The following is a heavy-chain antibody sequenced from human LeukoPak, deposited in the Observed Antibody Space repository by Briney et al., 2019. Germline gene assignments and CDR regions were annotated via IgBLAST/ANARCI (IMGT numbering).Heavy chain of an antibody. J-gene: IGHJ4*02. CDR3: ARDRGARYYDY. CDR1: GFTFSRYW. V-gene: IGHV3-74*01. Sequence: SGGSLRLSCAASGFTFSRYWMHWVRQAPGKGLVWVSRIYSDGSDTSYADSVKGRFTISRDNAKNTLYLQMNSLRDEDTAVYYCARDRGARYYDYWGQGTQVSVSS. CDR2: IYSDGSDT. D-gene: IGHD3-10*01.